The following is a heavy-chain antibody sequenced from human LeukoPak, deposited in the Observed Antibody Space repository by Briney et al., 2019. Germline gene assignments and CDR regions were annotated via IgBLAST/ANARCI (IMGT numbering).Heavy chain of an antibody. D-gene: IGHD3-3*01. CDR1: GYSFSSYG. V-gene: IGHV1-18*01. CDR3: ASGWSGYFASLDY. J-gene: IGHJ4*02. Sequence: GSSVKVSCKGSGYSFSSYGMHWVRQAPGQGLEWMGWISAYNGVSDYAQNLQGRVTMTTDPSTSTAYMELRSLRSDDTAVYYCASGWSGYFASLDYWGQGTLVTVAS. CDR2: ISAYNGVS.